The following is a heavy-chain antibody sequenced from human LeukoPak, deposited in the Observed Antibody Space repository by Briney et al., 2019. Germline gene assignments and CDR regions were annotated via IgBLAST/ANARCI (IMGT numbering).Heavy chain of an antibody. J-gene: IGHJ1*01. CDR1: GFTFSSYA. V-gene: IGHV3-23*01. Sequence: GGSLRLSCAASGFTFSSYAMSWVRQAPGKGLEWVSAISGSGGSTYYADSVKGRFTISRDNSKNTLYLQMNSLRAEDTAVYYCAKTYYYDSSGPRDFQHWGQGTLVTASS. CDR2: ISGSGGST. CDR3: AKTYYYDSSGPRDFQH. D-gene: IGHD3-22*01.